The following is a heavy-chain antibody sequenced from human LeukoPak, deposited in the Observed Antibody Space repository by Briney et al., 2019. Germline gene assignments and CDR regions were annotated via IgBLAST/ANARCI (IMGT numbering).Heavy chain of an antibody. CDR2: LYAGGAT. J-gene: IGHJ5*02. V-gene: IGHV3-66*01. CDR3: ARGNGNVGGRLDP. Sequence: GGSLRLSCAASGFTFDDYGMSWVRQAPGKDLEWVSGLYAGGATYYADSMGGRFTISRDHSKNTLYLQMTNLRVDDTAIYYCARGNGNVGGRLDPWGQGTRVTVSS. CDR1: GFTFDDYG. D-gene: IGHD2-8*01.